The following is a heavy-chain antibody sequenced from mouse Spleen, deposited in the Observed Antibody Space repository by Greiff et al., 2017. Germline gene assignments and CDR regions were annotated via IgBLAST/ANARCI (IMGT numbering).Heavy chain of an antibody. CDR1: GYTFTSYW. CDR2: IDPSDSYT. D-gene: IGHD3-1*01. Sequence: VQLQQSGAELVMPGASVKLSCKASGYTFTSYWMHWVKQRPGQGLEWIGEIDPSDSYTNYNQKFKGKATLTVDKSSSTAYMQLSSLTSEDSAVYYCARQLGLPHYYAMDYWGQGTSVTVSS. J-gene: IGHJ4*01. CDR3: ARQLGLPHYYAMDY. V-gene: IGHV1-69*01.